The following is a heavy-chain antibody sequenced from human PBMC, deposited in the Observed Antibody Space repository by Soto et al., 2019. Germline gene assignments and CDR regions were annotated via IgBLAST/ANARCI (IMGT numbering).Heavy chain of an antibody. V-gene: IGHV3-21*01. J-gene: IGHJ3*02. Sequence: GESLKISCAASGFTFSSYSMNWVRQAPGKGLEWVSSISSSSSYIYYADSVKGRFTISRDNTKNSLYLQMNSLRAEDTAVYYCAREVDYYGSGAFDIWGQGTMVTVSS. D-gene: IGHD3-10*01. CDR3: AREVDYYGSGAFDI. CDR1: GFTFSSYS. CDR2: ISSSSSYI.